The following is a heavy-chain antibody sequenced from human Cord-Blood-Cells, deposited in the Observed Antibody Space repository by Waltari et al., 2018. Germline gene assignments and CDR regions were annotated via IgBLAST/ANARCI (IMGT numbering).Heavy chain of an antibody. CDR3: ARGIVATINFDY. V-gene: IGHV3-30-3*01. CDR2: ISYDGSNK. J-gene: IGHJ4*02. CDR1: GFTFSSYA. Sequence: QVQLVESGGGVVQPGRSLRLSCAASGFTFSSYAMHWVRQAPGKGLEWVAVISYDGSNKYYADSVKGRFTISRDNSKNTLYLQMNSLRAEDTAVYYCARGIVATINFDYWGQGTLVTVSS. D-gene: IGHD5-12*01.